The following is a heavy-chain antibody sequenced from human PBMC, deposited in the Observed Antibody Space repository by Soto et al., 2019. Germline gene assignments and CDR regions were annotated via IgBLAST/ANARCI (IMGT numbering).Heavy chain of an antibody. CDR1: GNTFTKYD. J-gene: IGHJ4*02. D-gene: IGHD3-3*01. V-gene: IGHV1-8*01. Sequence: GASVKVSWQASGNTFTKYDIKWGRQATGQGLEWMGWMNPKSGNTGYAQKCQGRVTMTRNTSISTAYMELSSLRSEDTAVYYCARGMTILRVVPGWGQGTLVTVSS. CDR2: MNPKSGNT. CDR3: ARGMTILRVVPG.